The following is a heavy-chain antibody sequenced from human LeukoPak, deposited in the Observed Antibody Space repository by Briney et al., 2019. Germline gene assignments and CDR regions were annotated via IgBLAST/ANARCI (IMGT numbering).Heavy chain of an antibody. Sequence: ASVKVSCKASGYTFTGYYMHWVRQAPGQGLEWTGWINPNSGGTNYAQKFQGRVTMTRDTSISTAYMELSRLRSGDTAVYYCARVKGGSGSPVGYWGQGTLVTVSS. V-gene: IGHV1-2*02. J-gene: IGHJ4*02. CDR1: GYTFTGYY. D-gene: IGHD3-10*01. CDR3: ARVKGGSGSPVGY. CDR2: INPNSGGT.